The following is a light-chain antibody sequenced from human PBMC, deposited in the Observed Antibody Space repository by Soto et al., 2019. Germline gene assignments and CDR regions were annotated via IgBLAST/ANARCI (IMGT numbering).Light chain of an antibody. Sequence: QSALTQPRSVSGSPGQSVTISCTGTSSDFGGYNYVSWYQQHPGKAPKLIIYDVFKRPSGVPDRFSGSKSGNTASLTISGLQSEDEADYYCCSYAGTYTFYVFGTGTKLTVL. J-gene: IGLJ1*01. CDR1: SSDFGGYNY. CDR2: DVF. V-gene: IGLV2-11*01. CDR3: CSYAGTYTFYV.